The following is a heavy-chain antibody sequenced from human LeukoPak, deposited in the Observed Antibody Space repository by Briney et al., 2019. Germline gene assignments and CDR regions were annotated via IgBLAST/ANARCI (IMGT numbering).Heavy chain of an antibody. V-gene: IGHV1-18*01. CDR2: ISAYNGNT. CDR3: AREQEAGGWFDP. J-gene: IGHJ5*02. Sequence: VASVTVSCKASGYTFTSYGISWVRQAPGQGLEWMGWISAYNGNTNYAQKLQGRVTMTTDTSTSTAYMELRSLRSDDTAVYYCAREQEAGGWFDPWGQGTLVTVSS. CDR1: GYTFTSYG.